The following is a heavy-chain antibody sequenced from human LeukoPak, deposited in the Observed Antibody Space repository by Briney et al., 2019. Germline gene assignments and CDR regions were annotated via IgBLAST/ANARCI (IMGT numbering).Heavy chain of an antibody. CDR2: IYYSGST. D-gene: IGHD6-19*01. CDR3: ASLAVAGLSEGY. J-gene: IGHJ4*02. V-gene: IGHV4-39*01. CDR1: GGSISSDSYY. Sequence: SETLSLTCTVSGGSISSDSYYWAWIRQPPGKGLEWIASIYYSGSTYYNPSLKSRVTISVDTSRNQFSLKLNSVTAADTAVYYCASLAVAGLSEGYWGQGTLVIVSS.